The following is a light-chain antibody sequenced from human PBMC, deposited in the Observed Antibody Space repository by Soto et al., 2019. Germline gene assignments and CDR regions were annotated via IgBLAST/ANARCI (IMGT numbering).Light chain of an antibody. Sequence: EKVMTQSPATLSVSPGERATLSCRASQSVSNNLAWYQQKPGQPPRLLIFDASTRATGIPARFSGSGSGTEFTLTISSLQSEDFAVYYCQQYNNWPPFTFGPGTKVDIK. J-gene: IGKJ3*01. V-gene: IGKV3D-15*01. CDR1: QSVSNN. CDR3: QQYNNWPPFT. CDR2: DAS.